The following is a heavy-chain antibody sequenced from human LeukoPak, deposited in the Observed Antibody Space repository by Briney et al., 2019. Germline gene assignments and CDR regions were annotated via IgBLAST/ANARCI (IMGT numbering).Heavy chain of an antibody. J-gene: IGHJ4*02. CDR2: ISYDGSNK. Sequence: GGSLRLSCAASGFTFSSYAMHWVRQAPGKGLEWVAVISYDGSNKYYADSVKGRFTISRDNSKNTLYLQMNSLRAEDTAVYYCASNLWFGELFDWGQGTLVTVSS. CDR1: GFTFSSYA. V-gene: IGHV3-30*04. D-gene: IGHD3-10*01. CDR3: ASNLWFGELFD.